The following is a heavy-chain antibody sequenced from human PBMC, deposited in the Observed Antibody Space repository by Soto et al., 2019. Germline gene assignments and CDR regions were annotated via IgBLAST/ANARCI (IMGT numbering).Heavy chain of an antibody. Sequence: GGSLRLSCAASGFTFSLYGMSWVRQAPGKGLEWVSSVSSSGGNTYYADSVKGRFTVSRDNSKDTLYLQMNTLRAEDTAVYYCAKWDDYYDSSGYYRWGQGTLVTVSS. J-gene: IGHJ4*02. D-gene: IGHD3-22*01. CDR1: GFTFSLYG. V-gene: IGHV3-23*01. CDR2: VSSSGGNT. CDR3: AKWDDYYDSSGYYR.